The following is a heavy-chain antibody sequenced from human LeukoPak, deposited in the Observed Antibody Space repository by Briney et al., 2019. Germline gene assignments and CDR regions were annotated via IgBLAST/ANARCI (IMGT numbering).Heavy chain of an antibody. V-gene: IGHV4-39*01. D-gene: IGHD5-12*01. CDR3: ASLSGYDLDY. CDR1: GGSISSSSHY. Sequence: PSETLSLTCTASGGSISSSSHYWGWIRQPPGKGLEWIGSIYYSGSTYYNPSLKSRVTISVDTSKNQFSLKLSSVTAADTAVYYCASLSGYDLDYWGQGTLVTVSS. CDR2: IYYSGST. J-gene: IGHJ4*02.